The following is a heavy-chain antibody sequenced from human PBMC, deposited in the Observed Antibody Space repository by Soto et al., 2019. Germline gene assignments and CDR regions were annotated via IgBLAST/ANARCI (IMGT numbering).Heavy chain of an antibody. J-gene: IGHJ5*02. D-gene: IGHD3-3*01. V-gene: IGHV1-2*02. Sequence: GASVKVSCNASGYTFTCYYMHWVRQAPGQGLEWMGWINPNSGGTNYAQKFQGSVSMTMDTSISTAYRELSRLRSDYTAGYSCGRGHEPAHHIRLSEGLLTSWGQETLVTAS. CDR1: GYTFTCYY. CDR3: GRGHEPAHHIRLSEGLLTS. CDR2: INPNSGGT.